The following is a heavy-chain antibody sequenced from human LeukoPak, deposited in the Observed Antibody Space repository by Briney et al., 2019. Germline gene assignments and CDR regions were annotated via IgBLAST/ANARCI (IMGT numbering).Heavy chain of an antibody. CDR2: FDPEDGET. J-gene: IGHJ4*02. CDR1: GYTLTELS. Sequence: GASVKVSCKVSGYTLTELSIHWVRQAPGKGLEWMGGFDPEDGETIYAQKFQGRVTMTEDTSTDTAYMELSSLRSEDTAVYYCATEARGRFLEWLPLNWGQGTLVTVSS. CDR3: ATEARGRFLEWLPLN. V-gene: IGHV1-24*01. D-gene: IGHD3-3*01.